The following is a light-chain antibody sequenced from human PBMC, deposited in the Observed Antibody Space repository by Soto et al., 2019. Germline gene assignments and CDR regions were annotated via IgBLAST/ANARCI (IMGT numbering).Light chain of an antibody. CDR2: EVS. Sequence: QSVLTQPASVSGSPGQSITISCTGTITDVGGYNFASWYQQHPGKAPQLMIYEVSNRPSGVSNRFSGSKSGNTASLTISGLQAEDEADYYCSSYTSTSTYVFGTGTKVTVL. V-gene: IGLV2-14*01. J-gene: IGLJ1*01. CDR1: ITDVGGYNF. CDR3: SSYTSTSTYV.